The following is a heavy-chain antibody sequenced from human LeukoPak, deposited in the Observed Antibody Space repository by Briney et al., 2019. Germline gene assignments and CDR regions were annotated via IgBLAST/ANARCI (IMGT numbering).Heavy chain of an antibody. D-gene: IGHD3-3*01. J-gene: IGHJ3*02. CDR1: GFTFSSYG. CDR3: ARQMRYDFWSETGAFDI. V-gene: IGHV3-33*01. CDR2: IWYDGGNK. Sequence: GGSLRLSCAASGFTFSSYGMHWVRQAPGKGLEWVAVIWYDGGNKYYADSVKGRFTISRDNSKNTLYLQMNSLRAEDTAVYYCARQMRYDFWSETGAFDIWGQGTMVTVSS.